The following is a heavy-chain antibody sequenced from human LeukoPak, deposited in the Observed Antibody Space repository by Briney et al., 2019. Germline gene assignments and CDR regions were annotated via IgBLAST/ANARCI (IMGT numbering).Heavy chain of an antibody. CDR1: GFTFSSYA. V-gene: IGHV3-23*01. Sequence: GGSLRLSCAASGFTFSSYAMSWVRQAPGKGLEWVSAISGSGGSTYYADSVKGRFTISRDNSKNTLYLLMNSLRAEDTAVYYCAGLLVYSSVGYWGQGTLVTVSS. D-gene: IGHD6-25*01. CDR2: ISGSGGST. CDR3: AGLLVYSSVGY. J-gene: IGHJ4*02.